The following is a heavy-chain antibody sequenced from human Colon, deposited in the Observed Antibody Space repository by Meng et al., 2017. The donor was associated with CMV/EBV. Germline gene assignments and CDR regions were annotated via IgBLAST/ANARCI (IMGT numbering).Heavy chain of an antibody. D-gene: IGHD3-9*01. CDR1: GFSFNSYR. Sequence: GFSFNSYRMFGVRQAPGKGLEWGSGISGSSEYIFYADSLKGRSAISRDNAENSLFLHMSSLRAEDTAVYYCARALYDSLTGYSRYFDLWGRGTLSPSPQ. CDR2: ISGSSEYI. CDR3: ARALYDSLTGYSRYFDL. V-gene: IGHV3-21*06. J-gene: IGHJ2*01.